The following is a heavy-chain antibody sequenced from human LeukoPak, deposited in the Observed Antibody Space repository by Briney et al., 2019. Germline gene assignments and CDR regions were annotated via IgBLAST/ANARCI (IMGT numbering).Heavy chain of an antibody. CDR3: ARVAIPATARRFDY. J-gene: IGHJ4*02. V-gene: IGHV1-2*02. D-gene: IGHD2-2*01. Sequence: GASVKVSCKASGYTFTGYYMHWVRQAPGQGLEWMGWINPNSGGTNYAQKFQGRVTMTRDTSISTAYMELSRLRSDDTAVYYCARVAIPATARRFDYWGQGTLVTVSS. CDR1: GYTFTGYY. CDR2: INPNSGGT.